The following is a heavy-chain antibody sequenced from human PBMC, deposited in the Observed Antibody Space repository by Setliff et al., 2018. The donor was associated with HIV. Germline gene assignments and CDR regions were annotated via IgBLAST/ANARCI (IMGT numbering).Heavy chain of an antibody. J-gene: IGHJ6*04. CDR2: MNPNTGVS. CDR3: ARGKGVGGVVITGGLDV. Sequence: GASVKVSCKASGHTFTNVDIHWLRRATGQGLGWMGWMNPNTGVSGYALKFQARVTMTRDTSISTAYMELSSLTSEDTAVHYCARGKGVGGVVITGGLDVWGKGTTVTVSS. CDR1: GHTFTNVD. D-gene: IGHD3-10*01. V-gene: IGHV1-8*01.